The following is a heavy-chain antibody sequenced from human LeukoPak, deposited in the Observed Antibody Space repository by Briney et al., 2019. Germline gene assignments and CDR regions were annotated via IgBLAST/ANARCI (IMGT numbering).Heavy chain of an antibody. CDR2: ISCSGGST. V-gene: IGHV3-23*01. CDR3: AKDLVYYYDSSGYRAPYYFDY. CDR1: GFTFSSYA. D-gene: IGHD3-22*01. J-gene: IGHJ4*02. Sequence: PGGSLRLSCAASGFTFSSYAMSWVRQAPGKGLEWVSAISCSGGSTYYADSVKDRFTISRDNSKNTLYLQMNSLRAGDTAVYYCAKDLVYYYDSSGYRAPYYFDYWGQGTLVTVSS.